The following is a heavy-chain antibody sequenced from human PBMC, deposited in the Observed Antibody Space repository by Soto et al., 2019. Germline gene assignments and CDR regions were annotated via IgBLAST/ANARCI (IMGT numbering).Heavy chain of an antibody. V-gene: IGHV3-48*01. CDR3: VRGTQSPTSGYDYNWSDP. Sequence: GXSLRLACAASGFTFSSYSMNWVRQAPVNGLEWVSYINNSSSTIYYADSVKGRFTISRDNAKNSLYLQMSSLRAEDTAVYYCVRGTQSPTSGYDYNWSDPWGQGTLVTVSS. D-gene: IGHD5-12*01. CDR1: GFTFSSYS. CDR2: INNSSSTI. J-gene: IGHJ5*02.